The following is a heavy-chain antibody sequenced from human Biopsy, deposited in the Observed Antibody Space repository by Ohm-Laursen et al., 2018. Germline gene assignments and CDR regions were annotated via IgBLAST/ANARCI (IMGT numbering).Heavy chain of an antibody. CDR1: GGLNSNYY. Sequence: SETLSLTCSVSGGLNSNYYWSWVRQSAGKGLEWIGRLYTSGDTNYNPSLKSRVSVSEDTSRRQFSLRLTSVTAADTAVHYCATGPKRLTGTSYFESWGRGVLVTVSS. D-gene: IGHD1-7*01. CDR2: LYTSGDT. V-gene: IGHV4-4*07. J-gene: IGHJ4*02. CDR3: ATGPKRLTGTSYFES.